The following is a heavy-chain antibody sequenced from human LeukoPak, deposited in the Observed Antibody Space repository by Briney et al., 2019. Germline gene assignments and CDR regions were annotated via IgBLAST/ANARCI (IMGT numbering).Heavy chain of an antibody. CDR1: GGSFSGYY. D-gene: IGHD3-9*01. CDR3: ARGTNFDWLLYYYYGMDV. J-gene: IGHJ6*02. CDR2: INHSGST. V-gene: IGHV4-34*01. Sequence: SETLSLTCAVYGGSFSGYYWSWIRQPPGKGLEWIGEINHSGSTNYNPSLKSRVTISVDTSKNQFSLKLSSVTAADTAVYYCARGTNFDWLLYYYYGMDVWGQGTTVTVSS.